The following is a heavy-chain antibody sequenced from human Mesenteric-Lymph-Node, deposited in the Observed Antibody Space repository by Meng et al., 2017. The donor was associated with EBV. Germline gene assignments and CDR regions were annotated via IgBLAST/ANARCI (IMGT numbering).Heavy chain of an antibody. J-gene: IGHJ4*02. CDR2: IYYSGTT. CDR3: ARQYGSSFDY. Sequence: LQLQEWGPGLVRPSGTLSLICTVSSDSISSTSYHWGWIRQPPGKGLEWIGSIYYSGTTYFNPSLESRVSISVDTSKKQFSLRLTSVTAADTAVYYCARQYGSSFDYWGQGTLVTVSS. CDR1: SDSISSTSYH. D-gene: IGHD3-10*01. V-gene: IGHV4-39*01.